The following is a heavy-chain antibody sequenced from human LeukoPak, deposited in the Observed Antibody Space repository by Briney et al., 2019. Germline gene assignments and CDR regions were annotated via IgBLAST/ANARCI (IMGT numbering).Heavy chain of an antibody. J-gene: IGHJ6*03. Sequence: GGSLRLSCAASGFTFSSYAMSWVRQAPGKGLEWVSAISGSGGSTYYADSVKGRFTISRDNSKNTLYLQMNSLRAEDTAVYYCAKALGYCSSTSCARYYMDVWGKGTTVTVSS. CDR1: GFTFSSYA. V-gene: IGHV3-23*01. D-gene: IGHD2-2*01. CDR2: ISGSGGST. CDR3: AKALGYCSSTSCARYYMDV.